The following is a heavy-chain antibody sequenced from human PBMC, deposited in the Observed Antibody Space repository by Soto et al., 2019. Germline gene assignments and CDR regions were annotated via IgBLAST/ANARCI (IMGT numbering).Heavy chain of an antibody. CDR2: INPNSGGT. CDR1: GYTFTGYY. CDR3: ARGIAGYCSGGSCSGVNWFDP. D-gene: IGHD2-15*01. J-gene: IGHJ5*02. V-gene: IGHV1-2*04. Sequence: GASVKVSCKASGYTFTGYYMHWVRQAPGQGLEWMGWINPNSGGTNYAQKFQGWVTMTRDTSISTAYMELSRLRSDDTAVYYCARGIAGYCSGGSCSGVNWFDPWGQGTLVTVSS.